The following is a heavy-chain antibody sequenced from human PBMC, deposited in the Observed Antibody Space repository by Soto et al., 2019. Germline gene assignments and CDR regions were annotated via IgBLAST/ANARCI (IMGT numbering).Heavy chain of an antibody. Sequence: GGSLRLSCAASGFTFSSYAMSWVRQAPGKGLEWVSAISGSGGSTYYADSVKGRFTISRDNSENTLYLQMNSLRAEDTAVYYCAKSEQQRPVQYYFDYWGQGTLVTVSS. CDR1: GFTFSSYA. J-gene: IGHJ4*02. CDR2: ISGSGGST. D-gene: IGHD6-13*01. V-gene: IGHV3-23*01. CDR3: AKSEQQRPVQYYFDY.